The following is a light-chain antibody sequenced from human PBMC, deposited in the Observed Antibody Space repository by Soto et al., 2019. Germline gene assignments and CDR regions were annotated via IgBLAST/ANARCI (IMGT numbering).Light chain of an antibody. Sequence: AIQMTQSPSSLSASVGDRVTITCRASQGIRNDLGWFQQKPGNAPKLLIYAASSLQSGVPSRFSGSGSGTDFTLTISSLQPEDFATYYCLQDYNYPYTFGQGTKLEIK. CDR2: AAS. V-gene: IGKV1-6*01. J-gene: IGKJ2*01. CDR3: LQDYNYPYT. CDR1: QGIRND.